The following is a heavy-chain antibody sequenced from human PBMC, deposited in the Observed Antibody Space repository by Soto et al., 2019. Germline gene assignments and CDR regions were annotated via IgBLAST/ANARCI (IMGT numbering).Heavy chain of an antibody. D-gene: IGHD3-10*01. CDR3: AKDYGTSSRGGFIKGVDY. Sequence: QVQLVESGGGVVQPGRSLRLSCAASGFTFSNSGMHWVRQAPGKGLEWVAIIWYDGSNQYYADSVKGRFTISRDNSKNMLYLQVNSLRAEDTAVYYCAKDYGTSSRGGFIKGVDYWGQGTLVTVSS. V-gene: IGHV3-33*06. J-gene: IGHJ4*02. CDR1: GFTFSNSG. CDR2: IWYDGSNQ.